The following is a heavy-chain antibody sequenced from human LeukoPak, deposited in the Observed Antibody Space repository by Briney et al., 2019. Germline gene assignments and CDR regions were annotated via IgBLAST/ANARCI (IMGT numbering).Heavy chain of an antibody. D-gene: IGHD2-15*01. J-gene: IGHJ3*02. CDR1: TFTFSNAW. CDR3: TTAPRGYCSGGSCSYAFDI. V-gene: IGHV3-15*01. CDR2: IKSKSDGGTT. Sequence: GGSLRLSCAASTFTFSNAWMSWVRQAPGKGLEWVGRIKSKSDGGTTDYAAPVRGRFTISRDDSKNTLYLQMNSLKTEDTAVYYCTTAPRGYCSGGSCSYAFDIWGQGTMVTVSS.